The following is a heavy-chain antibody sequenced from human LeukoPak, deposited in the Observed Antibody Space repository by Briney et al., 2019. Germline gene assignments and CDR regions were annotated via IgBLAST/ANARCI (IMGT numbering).Heavy chain of an antibody. J-gene: IGHJ4*02. Sequence: PSETLSLTCAVYGGSFSGYYWSWIRQPPGKGLEWIGEINHSGSTNYNPSLKSRVTISVDTSKNQFSLKLSSVTAADTAVYYCARGLLRDILTGYYYFDYWGQGTLVTVSS. CDR2: INHSGST. CDR1: GGSFSGYY. D-gene: IGHD3-9*01. CDR3: ARGLLRDILTGYYYFDY. V-gene: IGHV4-34*01.